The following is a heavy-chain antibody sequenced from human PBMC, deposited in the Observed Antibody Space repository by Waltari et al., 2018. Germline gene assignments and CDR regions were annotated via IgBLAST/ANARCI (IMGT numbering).Heavy chain of an antibody. CDR2: IYTSGST. V-gene: IGHV4-61*02. J-gene: IGHJ3*02. CDR3: ARTMVVTPNGAFDI. Sequence: QVQLQESGPGLVKPSQTLSLTCTVSGGSISRGSYYRSWIRQPAGKGLEWIGRIYTSGSTNYNPSLKSRVTISVDTSKNQFSLKLSSVTAADTAVYYCARTMVVTPNGAFDIWGQGTMVTVSS. CDR1: GGSISRGSYY. D-gene: IGHD2-21*02.